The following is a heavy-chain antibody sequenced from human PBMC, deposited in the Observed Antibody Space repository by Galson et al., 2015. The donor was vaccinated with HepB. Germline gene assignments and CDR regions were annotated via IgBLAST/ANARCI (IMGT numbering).Heavy chain of an antibody. J-gene: IGHJ3*02. Sequence: SLRLSCATSGFTFDDYGMSWVRQAPGKGLEWVSGISWNGDNTGYADSVKGRFTISRDNAKNSLYLQTNSLRAEDTALYHCARGPYPPIVGAKVLVGAFDIWGQGTIVTVSS. CDR1: GFTFDDYG. CDR3: ARGPYPPIVGAKVLVGAFDI. D-gene: IGHD1-26*01. V-gene: IGHV3-20*01. CDR2: ISWNGDNT.